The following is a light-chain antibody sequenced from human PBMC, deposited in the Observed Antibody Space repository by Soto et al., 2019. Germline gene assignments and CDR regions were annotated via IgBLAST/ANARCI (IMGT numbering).Light chain of an antibody. V-gene: IGKV3-15*01. Sequence: EIVMTQSPATLSVSPGERATLSYRASQSVSSNLAWYQQKPGQAPRLLIYGASTRATGIPARFSGSGSGTEFTLTITRLEPEDFAVYHCQQYGSSPWTFGQGTKVDI. CDR2: GAS. CDR3: QQYGSSPWT. J-gene: IGKJ1*01. CDR1: QSVSSN.